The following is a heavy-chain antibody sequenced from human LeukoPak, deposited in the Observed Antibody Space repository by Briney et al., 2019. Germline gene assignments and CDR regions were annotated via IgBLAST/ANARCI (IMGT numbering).Heavy chain of an antibody. V-gene: IGHV4-61*01. CDR2: ICYSGST. CDR1: GGSASSGSYY. CDR3: ARATLPYSSSGFDY. J-gene: IGHJ4*02. D-gene: IGHD6-13*01. Sequence: PSETLSLTCTVSGGSASSGSYYWSWIRQPPGKGLEWIGYICYSGSTNYNPSLKSRVTISVDTSKNQFSLKLSSVTAADTAVYYCARATLPYSSSGFDYWGQGTLVTVSS.